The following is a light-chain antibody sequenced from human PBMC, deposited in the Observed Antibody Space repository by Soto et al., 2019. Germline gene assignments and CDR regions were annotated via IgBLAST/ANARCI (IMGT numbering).Light chain of an antibody. J-gene: IGKJ1*01. CDR2: GAS. V-gene: IGKV3-20*01. Sequence: EIVLTQSPGTLSLSRGERATLSCRASQSVSSSYLAWYQQKPGQAPRLLIYGASSRATGIPDRFSGSGSGTDFTLTISRLEPEDFAVYYCQQYGSSQTWTFGQGTKVDIK. CDR3: QQYGSSQTWT. CDR1: QSVSSSY.